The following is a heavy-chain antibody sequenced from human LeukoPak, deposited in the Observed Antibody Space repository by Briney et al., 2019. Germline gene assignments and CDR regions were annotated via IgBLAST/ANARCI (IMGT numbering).Heavy chain of an antibody. V-gene: IGHV1-46*01. D-gene: IGHD3-10*01. CDR1: GYTXTSYY. J-gene: IGHJ5*02. Sequence: ASVKVSCKASGYTXTSYYMHWVRQAPGQGLEWMGIINPSGGSTSYAQKFQGRVTMTRDTSIRTVYMELSRLTYDDTAVYYCARDLGFGESHWFDPWGQGTLVTVSS. CDR3: ARDLGFGESHWFDP. CDR2: INPSGGST.